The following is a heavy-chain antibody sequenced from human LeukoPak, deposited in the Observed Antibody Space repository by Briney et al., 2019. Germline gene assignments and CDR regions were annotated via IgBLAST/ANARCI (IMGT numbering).Heavy chain of an antibody. J-gene: IGHJ4*02. D-gene: IGHD5-18*01. CDR2: ISGSGGST. CDR1: GFTFSSYA. Sequence: GGSLRLSCAASGFTFSSYAMSWVRQTPGKGLEWVTAISGSGGSTYYADSVKGRFTISRDNSKNTLYLQMNSLRAEDTAVYYCAKGPTAMVSYYFDYWGQGTLATVSS. V-gene: IGHV3-23*01. CDR3: AKGPTAMVSYYFDY.